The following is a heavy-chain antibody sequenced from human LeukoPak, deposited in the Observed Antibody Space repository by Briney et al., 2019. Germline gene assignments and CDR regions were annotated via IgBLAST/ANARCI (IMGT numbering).Heavy chain of an antibody. Sequence: LSLTCAVSGGSISSSNWWSWVRQPPGKGLEWIGEIYHSGSTNYNPSLKSRVTISVDKSKNQFSLKLSSVTAADTAVYYCARATDDYGDYYFDYWGQGTLVTVSS. D-gene: IGHD4-17*01. J-gene: IGHJ4*02. CDR3: ARATDDYGDYYFDY. CDR1: GGSISSSNW. V-gene: IGHV4-4*02. CDR2: IYHSGST.